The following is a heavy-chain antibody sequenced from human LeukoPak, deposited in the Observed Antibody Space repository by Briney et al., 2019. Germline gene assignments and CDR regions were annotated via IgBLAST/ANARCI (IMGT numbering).Heavy chain of an antibody. D-gene: IGHD6-19*01. CDR2: IYYSGST. CDR1: GGSISSYY. CDR3: ARVGLGAVGFDY. V-gene: IGHV4-59*01. Sequence: SETLSLTCIVSGGSISSYYWSWIRQPPGKGLEWIGYIYYSGSTNYNPSLKSRVTISVDTSKNQFSLKLSSVTAADTAVYYCARVGLGAVGFDYWGQGTLVTVSS. J-gene: IGHJ4*02.